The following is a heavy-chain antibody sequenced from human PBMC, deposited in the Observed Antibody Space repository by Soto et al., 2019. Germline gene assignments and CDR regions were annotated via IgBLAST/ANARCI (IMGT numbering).Heavy chain of an antibody. D-gene: IGHD2-8*01. CDR2: MNANSGDA. CDR3: ARGDSTDCSNGVCSFFYNHDMDV. J-gene: IGHJ6*02. CDR1: GYTFTSYD. V-gene: IGHV1-8*01. Sequence: ASVKVSCKASGYTFTSYDINWVRQATGQGLEWMGWMNANSGDAVFAQKFQGRVTMTRDTSISTAYMELSSLRSEDTAIYYCARGDSTDCSNGVCSFFYNHDMDVWGQGTTVTVSS.